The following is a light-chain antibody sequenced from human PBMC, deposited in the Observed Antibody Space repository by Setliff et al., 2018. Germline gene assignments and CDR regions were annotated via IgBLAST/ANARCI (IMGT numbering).Light chain of an antibody. CDR1: QSISSR. CDR3: QQCNSYSLT. V-gene: IGKV1-5*03. J-gene: IGKJ4*01. Sequence: DIQMTQSPSTLSASVGDRVTITCRASQSISSRLAWYQQKPGKAPKLLIYKASSLESGVPSRFSGSGSGTEFTLTISSLQPDDFATYYRQQCNSYSLTFGGGTKVDIK. CDR2: KAS.